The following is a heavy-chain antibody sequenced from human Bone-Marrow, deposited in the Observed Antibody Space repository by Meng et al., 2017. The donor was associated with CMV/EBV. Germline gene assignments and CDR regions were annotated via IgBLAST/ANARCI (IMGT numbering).Heavy chain of an antibody. Sequence: GEFLKISCAASGFTFSSYAMSWVRQAPGKGLEWVSAISGSGGSTYYADSVKGRFTISRDNSKNTLYLQMNSLRAEDTAVYYCAKEGRDSGNYLTDSWGQGTLVTVSS. V-gene: IGHV3-23*01. J-gene: IGHJ4*02. D-gene: IGHD1-26*01. CDR3: AKEGRDSGNYLTDS. CDR1: GFTFSSYA. CDR2: ISGSGGST.